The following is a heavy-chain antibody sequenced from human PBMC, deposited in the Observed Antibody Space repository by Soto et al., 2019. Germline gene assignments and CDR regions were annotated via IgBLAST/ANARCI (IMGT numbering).Heavy chain of an antibody. D-gene: IGHD3-10*01. CDR1: GGTFSSYA. CDR3: ATGYSGSYNQQDY. J-gene: IGHJ4*02. V-gene: IGHV1-69*13. CDR2: IIPIFGTA. Sequence: SVKVSCKASGGTFSSYAISWVRQAPGQGLEWMGGIIPIFGTANYAQKFQGRVTITADESTSTAYMELSSLRSEDTAVYYCATGYSGSYNQQDYWGQGTLVTVSS.